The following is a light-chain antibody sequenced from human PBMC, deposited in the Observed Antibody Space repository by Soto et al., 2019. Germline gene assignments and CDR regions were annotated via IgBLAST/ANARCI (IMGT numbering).Light chain of an antibody. CDR3: SSYTSSSSLKWV. J-gene: IGLJ3*02. V-gene: IGLV2-14*01. CDR1: GSDVGGYNY. Sequence: QSALTQPASVSGSPGQSITISCTGTGSDVGGYNYVSWYQQHPGKAPKLMIYEVSNRPSGVSNRFSGSKSGNTASLTISGLQAEDGADYSCSSYTSSSSLKWVFGGGTKLTVL. CDR2: EVS.